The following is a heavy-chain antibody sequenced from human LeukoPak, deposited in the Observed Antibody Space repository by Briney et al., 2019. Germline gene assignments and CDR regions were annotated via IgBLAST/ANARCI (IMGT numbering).Heavy chain of an antibody. Sequence: SVKLSCKASGGTFSSYAISWVRQAPGQGLEWMGGIIPIFGTANYAQKFQGRVTITTDESTSTAYMELSSLRSEDTAVYYCARERATTDAFDIWGQGTMVTVSS. CDR1: GGTFSSYA. J-gene: IGHJ3*02. CDR2: IIPIFGTA. D-gene: IGHD1-26*01. CDR3: ARERATTDAFDI. V-gene: IGHV1-69*05.